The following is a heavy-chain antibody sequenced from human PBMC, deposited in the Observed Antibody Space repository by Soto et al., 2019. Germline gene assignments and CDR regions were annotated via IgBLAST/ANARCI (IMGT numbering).Heavy chain of an antibody. CDR1: GGSISSSSYY. V-gene: IGHV4-39*01. D-gene: IGHD6-13*01. J-gene: IGHJ6*02. CDR2: IYYSGST. CDR3: ASSAAAGTTYGMDV. Sequence: PSETLSLTCTVSGGSISSSSYYWGWIRQPPGKGLEWIGSIYYSGSTYYNPSLKSRVTISVDTSKNQFSLKLSSVTAADTAVYYCASSAAAGTTYGMDVWGQGTTVTVYS.